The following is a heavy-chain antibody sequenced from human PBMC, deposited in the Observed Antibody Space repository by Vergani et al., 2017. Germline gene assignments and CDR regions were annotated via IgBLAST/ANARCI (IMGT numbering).Heavy chain of an antibody. CDR3: ASSYDSSGYYYDY. V-gene: IGHV1-69*04. D-gene: IGHD3-22*01. CDR2: IIPILGIA. J-gene: IGHJ4*02. CDR1: GGTFSSYA. Sequence: QVQLVQSGAEVKKPGSSVKVSCKASGGTFSSYATSWVRQAPGQGLEWMGRIIPILGIANYAQKFQGRVTITADKSTSTAYMELSSLRSEDTAVDYCASSYDSSGYYYDYWGQGTLVTVSS.